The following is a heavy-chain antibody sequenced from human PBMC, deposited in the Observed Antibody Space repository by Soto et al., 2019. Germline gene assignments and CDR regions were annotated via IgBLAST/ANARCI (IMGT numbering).Heavy chain of an antibody. D-gene: IGHD3-3*01. J-gene: IGHJ4*02. Sequence: VGSLRLSCASSVCNFSDYAMHWVRHSPGKGLEWLAIISYEGSNKYSAGSVKGRFTISRDNSKNTLYLQMNSLRPEDTAVYYCAKDWATPEAGRFLDSWGQGTPVSVCS. CDR2: ISYEGSNK. CDR3: AKDWATPEAGRFLDS. CDR1: VCNFSDYA. V-gene: IGHV3-30*18.